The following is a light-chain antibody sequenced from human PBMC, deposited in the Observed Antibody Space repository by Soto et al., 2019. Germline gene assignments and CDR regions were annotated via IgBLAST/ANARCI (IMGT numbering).Light chain of an antibody. J-gene: IGKJ4*01. Sequence: DIPMTQSPSSLSASVGDRVTITCRASQSISTYLHWYQQKPGKAPNLLLYAASTLQSGVPWRFSGSGSVTQFTLTISSLQPEAFAPYFCQPASSTPLPFGGGTKGDIK. CDR2: AAS. CDR1: QSISTY. CDR3: QPASSTPLP. V-gene: IGKV1-39*01.